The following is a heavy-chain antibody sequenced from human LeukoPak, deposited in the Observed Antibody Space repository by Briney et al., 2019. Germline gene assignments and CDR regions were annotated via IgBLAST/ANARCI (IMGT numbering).Heavy chain of an antibody. J-gene: IGHJ4*02. V-gene: IGHV3-21*01. Sequence: GGSLRLSCAASVLTFSRFSMNWVSQAPGKGLEWVSSISSSSGYIYYADSVKGRFTISRDNAKNSLYLQMNSLRVDDTAPYSSARSLTLGIAVAGSTDGWGQGTLVTVSS. CDR3: ARSLTLGIAVAGSTDG. CDR1: VLTFSRFS. D-gene: IGHD6-19*01. CDR2: ISSSSGYI.